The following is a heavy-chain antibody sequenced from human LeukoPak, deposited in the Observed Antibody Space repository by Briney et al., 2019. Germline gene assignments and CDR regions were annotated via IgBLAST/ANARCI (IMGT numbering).Heavy chain of an antibody. CDR3: AKVSRGGYNLYYFDY. CDR1: GFTFSSYA. CDR2: ISGSGGST. D-gene: IGHD5-24*01. J-gene: IGHJ4*02. V-gene: IGHV3-23*01. Sequence: GGSLRLSCAASGFTFSSYAMSWVRQAPGKGLEWVSAISGSGGSTYYADSVKGRFTISRDNSKNTLYLQMNSLRAEDTAVYYCAKVSRGGYNLYYFDYWGQGTLVTVSS.